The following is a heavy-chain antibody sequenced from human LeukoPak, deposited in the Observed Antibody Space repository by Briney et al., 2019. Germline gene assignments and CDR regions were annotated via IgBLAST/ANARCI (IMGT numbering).Heavy chain of an antibody. CDR1: GGSIGSYH. J-gene: IGHJ6*02. CDR3: ARVASKGGMDV. Sequence: SETLFLTCSVSGGSIGSYHWSWIRQPPGKGLEWIGHVHYTWNTKYNPSLTGRVSISLDRSKNQFSLSLSSLTAADTAVYYCARVASKGGMDVWGQGTTVIVSS. CDR2: VHYTWNT. V-gene: IGHV4-59*01.